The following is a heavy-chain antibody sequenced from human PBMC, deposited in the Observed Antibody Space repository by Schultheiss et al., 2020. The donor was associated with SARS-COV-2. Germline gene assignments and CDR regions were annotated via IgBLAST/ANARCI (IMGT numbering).Heavy chain of an antibody. V-gene: IGHV4-59*01. CDR1: GGSISSYY. Sequence: SQTLSLTCTVSGGSISSYYWSWIRQPPGKGLEWIGYIYYSGSTNYNPSLKSRVTISGDTSKNQFSLKLSSVTAADTAVYYCARSGGYSSSWVDYWGQGTLVTVSS. CDR2: IYYSGST. J-gene: IGHJ4*02. D-gene: IGHD6-13*01. CDR3: ARSGGYSSSWVDY.